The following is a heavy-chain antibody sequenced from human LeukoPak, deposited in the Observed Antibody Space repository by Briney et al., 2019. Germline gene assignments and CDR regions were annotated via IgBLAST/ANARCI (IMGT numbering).Heavy chain of an antibody. CDR2: TYYRSKWYN. J-gene: IGHJ4*02. Sequence: SQTLSLTCAISGDSVSSNSAAWNWIGQSPSRGLEWLGRTYYRSKWYNDYAVSVKSRITINPDTSKNQFSLQLNSVTPEDTAVYYCARSPTGGYSSGWYPSELDYWGQGTLVTVSS. D-gene: IGHD6-19*01. CDR3: ARSPTGGYSSGWYPSELDY. V-gene: IGHV6-1*01. CDR1: GDSVSSNSAA.